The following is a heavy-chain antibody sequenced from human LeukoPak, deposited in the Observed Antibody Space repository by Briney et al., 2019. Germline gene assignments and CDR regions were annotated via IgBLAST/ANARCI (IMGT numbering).Heavy chain of an antibody. CDR1: GGSISSFY. Sequence: SETLSLTCTVSGGSISSFYWSWVRQPPGKGLEWIGYIYYSGSTNYNPSLKSRVTISVDTSKNQFSLKLSSVTAADTAVYYCARGEDGDYLDYWGQEPWSPSPQ. CDR2: IYYSGST. CDR3: ARGEDGDYLDY. J-gene: IGHJ4*01. V-gene: IGHV4-59*01. D-gene: IGHD4-17*01.